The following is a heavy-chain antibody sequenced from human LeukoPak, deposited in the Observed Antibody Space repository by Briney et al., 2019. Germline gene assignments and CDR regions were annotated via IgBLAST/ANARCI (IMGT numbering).Heavy chain of an antibody. D-gene: IGHD5-24*01. J-gene: IGHJ6*03. CDR1: GGTFNSYA. CDR2: IIPIFATT. CDR3: ARGGWVQQKYYMDV. Sequence: SVKVSCKASGGTFNSYAISWVRQAPGQGLEWLGGIIPIFATTNHAQKFQGRVTITTDESRTTAYMELSSLRSEDTAVYYCARGGWVQQKYYMDVWGKGTTVTVSS. V-gene: IGHV1-69*05.